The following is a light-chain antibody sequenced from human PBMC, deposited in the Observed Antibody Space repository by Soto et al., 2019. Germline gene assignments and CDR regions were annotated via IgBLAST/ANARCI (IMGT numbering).Light chain of an antibody. CDR3: QQYGSSGT. Sequence: EIVMTQSPATLSVSPGDRATLSCRASQSVSSNLAWYQQKPGQAPRLVIYGASTRATAIPARFSGSGSGTEFTLTLSTLQSEDFAVYCCQQYGSSGTFGKGTKVDIK. J-gene: IGKJ1*01. CDR2: GAS. CDR1: QSVSSN. V-gene: IGKV3-15*01.